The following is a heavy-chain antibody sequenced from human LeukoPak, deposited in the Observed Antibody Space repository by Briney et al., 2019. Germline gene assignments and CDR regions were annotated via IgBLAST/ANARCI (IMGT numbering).Heavy chain of an antibody. J-gene: IGHJ4*02. Sequence: EASVMVSCKASGYTFTGYYMHWVRQAPGQGLEWMGWISPSSGATNYAQNFQGRVTITRESSITTAYMELSRLTSDDTAVYYCARSGPMELTVTAGDYWGQGTLVTVSS. D-gene: IGHD2-21*02. CDR1: GYTFTGYY. CDR3: ARSGPMELTVTAGDY. V-gene: IGHV1-2*02. CDR2: ISPSSGAT.